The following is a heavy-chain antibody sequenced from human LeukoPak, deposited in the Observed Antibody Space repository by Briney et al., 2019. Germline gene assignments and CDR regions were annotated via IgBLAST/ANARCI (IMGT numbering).Heavy chain of an antibody. J-gene: IGHJ3*01. CDR3: AKEYSSIVAFDF. V-gene: IGHV3-30*18. D-gene: IGHD5-18*01. CDR1: GFTFSSYG. CDR2: ISYDGSKK. Sequence: GRSLRLSCAASGFTFSSYGMPWVRQAPGKGLEWVVVISYDGSKKYYADSVNGRFTISRDNSKNTLYLQMNSLRAEDTAVYYCAKEYSSIVAFDFWGQGTMVTVSS.